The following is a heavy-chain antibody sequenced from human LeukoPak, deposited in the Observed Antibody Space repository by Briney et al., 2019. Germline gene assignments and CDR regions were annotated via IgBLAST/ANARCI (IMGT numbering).Heavy chain of an antibody. CDR2: IYYSGST. CDR3: ARVMFRAYSSGYYFFDY. Sequence: SETLCLTCSVYSDSISSYYWSWIRQPPGKRLEWIGYIYYSGSTNYNPSLKSRVTISVDTSKNQFSLKLSSVTAADTALYYCARVMFRAYSSGYYFFDYWGQGTLVTAS. V-gene: IGHV4-59*01. D-gene: IGHD3-22*01. J-gene: IGHJ4*02. CDR1: SDSISSYY.